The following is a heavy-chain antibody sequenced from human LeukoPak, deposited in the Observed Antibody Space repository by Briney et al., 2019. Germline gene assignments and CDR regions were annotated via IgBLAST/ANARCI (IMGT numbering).Heavy chain of an antibody. J-gene: IGHJ6*03. CDR2: IIPIFGTA. V-gene: IGHV1-69*13. D-gene: IGHD2-2*02. CDR3: ARRGRQVPAAILHPDYYYYYMDV. Sequence: SVKVSRKASVGTFSSYAISWVRQAPGQGLEWMGGIIPIFGTANYAQKFQGRVTITADESTSTAYMELSSLRSEDTAVYYCARRGRQVPAAILHPDYYYYYMDVWGKGTTVTVSS. CDR1: VGTFSSYA.